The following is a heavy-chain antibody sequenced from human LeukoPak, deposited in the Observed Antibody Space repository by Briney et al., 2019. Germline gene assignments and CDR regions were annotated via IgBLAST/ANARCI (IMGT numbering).Heavy chain of an antibody. J-gene: IGHJ4*02. Sequence: GGSLRLSCAASGFTFSTYALHWVRQAPGKGLEWVSGISPTGDGAYYADSVKGRFTISRDNSRNTLYVHMNSLRAEDTAVYYCAKAGDRNYFDYWGQGALVTVSS. CDR1: GFTFSTYA. CDR3: AKAGDRNYFDY. D-gene: IGHD3-10*01. V-gene: IGHV3-23*01. CDR2: ISPTGDGA.